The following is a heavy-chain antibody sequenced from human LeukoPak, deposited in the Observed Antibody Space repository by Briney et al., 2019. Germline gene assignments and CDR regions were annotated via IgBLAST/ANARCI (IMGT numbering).Heavy chain of an antibody. Sequence: SETLSLTCTVSGGSVSRGSYYWSWTRQPPGKGLEWIGYIHHSGTTNYSPSLKSRVTISVDMSKNQFFLNLTSMTAADTAVYYCARGRLGATYWGQGTLVTVSS. CDR1: GGSVSRGSYY. V-gene: IGHV4-61*01. CDR3: ARGRLGATY. D-gene: IGHD1-26*01. CDR2: IHHSGTT. J-gene: IGHJ4*02.